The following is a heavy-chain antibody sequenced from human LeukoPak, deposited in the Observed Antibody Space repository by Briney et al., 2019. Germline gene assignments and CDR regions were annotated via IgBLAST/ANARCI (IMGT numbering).Heavy chain of an antibody. J-gene: IGHJ5*02. Sequence: GGSLRLSCAASGFTFNDYYMSWLRQAPGKGLEWLSYINIGGTNTHYADSVKGRFTISRDNAKESLYLEMNNLRAEDTAVYYCATDGAGFDTWGQGVLVTVSS. CDR3: ATDGAGFDT. CDR1: GFTFNDYY. V-gene: IGHV3-11*05. CDR2: INIGGTNT.